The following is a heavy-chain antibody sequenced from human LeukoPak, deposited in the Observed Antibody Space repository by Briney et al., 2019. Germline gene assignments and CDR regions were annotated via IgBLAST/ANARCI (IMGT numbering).Heavy chain of an antibody. D-gene: IGHD3-10*01. CDR2: IYTSGST. J-gene: IGHJ5*02. Sequence: SETLSLTCTVSGGSISSSSYYWSWIRQPAGKGLEWIGRIYTSGSTNYNPSLKSRVTMSVDTSKNQFSLKLSSVTAADTAVYYCAREDSYGSGSYGWFDPWGQGTLVTVSS. CDR1: GGSISSSSYY. CDR3: AREDSYGSGSYGWFDP. V-gene: IGHV4-61*02.